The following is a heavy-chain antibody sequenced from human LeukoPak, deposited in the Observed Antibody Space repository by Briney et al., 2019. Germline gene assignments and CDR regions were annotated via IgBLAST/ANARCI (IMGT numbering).Heavy chain of an antibody. V-gene: IGHV2-5*08. CDR3: AHSSLSSELELPSWFDP. CDR2: IYWNDDK. J-gene: IGHJ5*02. D-gene: IGHD1-7*01. CDR1: GFSLSTSGMC. Sequence: ESGPALVKPTQTLTLTCTFSGFSLSTSGMCVSWIRQPPGKALEWLALIYWNDDKRYSPSLKSRLTITKDTSKNQVVLTMTNMDPVDTATYYCAHSSLSSELELPSWFDPWGQGTLVTVSS.